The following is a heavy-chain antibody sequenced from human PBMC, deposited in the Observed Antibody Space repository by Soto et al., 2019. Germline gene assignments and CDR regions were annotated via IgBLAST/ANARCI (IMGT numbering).Heavy chain of an antibody. Sequence: ASVKVSCKASGYTFTSYGISWVRQAPGQGLEWMGWISAYNGNTNYAQKLQGRVTMTTDTSTSTAYMELRSLRSDDTAVYYCARDTMVTYCSGGSCYSRGGAYWGQGTLVTVSS. CDR3: ARDTMVTYCSGGSCYSRGGAY. V-gene: IGHV1-18*01. CDR1: GYTFTSYG. J-gene: IGHJ4*02. D-gene: IGHD2-15*01. CDR2: ISAYNGNT.